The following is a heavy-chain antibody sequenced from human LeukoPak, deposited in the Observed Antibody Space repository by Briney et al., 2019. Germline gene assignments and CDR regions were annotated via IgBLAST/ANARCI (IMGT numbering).Heavy chain of an antibody. Sequence: SVKVSCKASGYTFTSYYMHWVRQAPGQGLEWMGRIIPILGIANYAQKFQGRVTITADKSTSTAYMELSSLRSEDTAVYYCASPGYCTNGVCYGYYYYYGMDVWGQGTTATVSS. V-gene: IGHV1-69*02. J-gene: IGHJ6*02. D-gene: IGHD2-8*01. CDR2: IIPILGIA. CDR1: GYTFTSYY. CDR3: ASPGYCTNGVCYGYYYYYGMDV.